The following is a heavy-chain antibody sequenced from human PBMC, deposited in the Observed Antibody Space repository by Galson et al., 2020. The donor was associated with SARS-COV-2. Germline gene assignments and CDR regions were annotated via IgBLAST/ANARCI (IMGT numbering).Heavy chain of an antibody. CDR2: FDPEDGET. V-gene: IGHV1-24*01. CDR1: GYTLTELS. D-gene: IGHD3-22*01. CDR3: ATTRSGPYYYDSSGTGVRWFDP. J-gene: IGHJ5*02. Sequence: ASVKVSCKVSGYTLTELSMHWVRQAPGKGLEWMGGFDPEDGETIYAQKFQGRVTMTEDTSTDTAYMELSSLRSEDTAVYYCATTRSGPYYYDSSGTGVRWFDPWGQGTLVTVSS.